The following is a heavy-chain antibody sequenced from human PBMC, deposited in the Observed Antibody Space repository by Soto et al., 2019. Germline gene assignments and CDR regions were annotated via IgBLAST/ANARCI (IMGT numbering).Heavy chain of an antibody. J-gene: IGHJ6*02. V-gene: IGHV4-61*01. CDR3: ARSPNYYYYGFDV. CDR2: IYYSGST. Sequence: SETLSLTCTVSGGSVSSCTYFWSWIRQSPGKGLEWIAYIYYSGSTNYNPSLQRRSTISVDTSKSQVSLTLTYVTAADAAVYYCARSPNYYYYGFDVWGRGTTVTVSS. CDR1: GGSVSSCTYF.